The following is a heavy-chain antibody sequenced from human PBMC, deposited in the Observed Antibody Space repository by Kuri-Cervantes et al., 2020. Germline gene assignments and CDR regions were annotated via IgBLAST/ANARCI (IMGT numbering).Heavy chain of an antibody. J-gene: IGHJ4*02. Sequence: ASVKVSCKASGYTFTNYGISWVRQAPGQGLEWMGWISAYNGNTNYAQKLQGRVTMTTDTSARTAYMELRSLRSDNTAVYYCATGRGDSFDYWGQGTLVTVSS. CDR3: ATGRGDSFDY. CDR1: GYTFTNYG. D-gene: IGHD2-21*01. V-gene: IGHV1-18*01. CDR2: ISAYNGNT.